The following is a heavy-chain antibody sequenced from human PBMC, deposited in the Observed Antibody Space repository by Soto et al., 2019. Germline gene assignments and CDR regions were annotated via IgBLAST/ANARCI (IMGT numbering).Heavy chain of an antibody. CDR1: GFTFSSFD. CDR2: ICYDGSDK. V-gene: IGHV3-33*01. CDR3: ARDFTRGFDY. Sequence: QVQLVESGGGVVQPGRSLRLSCAASGFTFSSFDMHWVRQAPGKGLEWVAVICYDGSDKYYADSVKGRFTISRDNFKNTLDLQMKSMRAEDKAVYFCARDFTRGFDYRGQGTLVTASS. J-gene: IGHJ4*02. D-gene: IGHD3-10*01.